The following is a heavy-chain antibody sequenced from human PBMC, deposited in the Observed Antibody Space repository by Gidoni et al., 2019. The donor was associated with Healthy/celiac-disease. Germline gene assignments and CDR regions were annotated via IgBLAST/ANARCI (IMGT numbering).Heavy chain of an antibody. CDR3: AREDFSSGGSFDY. V-gene: IGHV3-48*03. Sequence: VQPVESVGGLVQPGGSLRVSCPASGFPCSSYEMNWVRQAPGKGLEWVSYISSSGSTRYYADSVKGRFTSARDNAKNALYLQMNSLRAEDTAVYYCAREDFSSGGSFDYGGQGTLVTVSS. CDR2: ISSSGSTR. J-gene: IGHJ4*02. CDR1: GFPCSSYE. D-gene: IGHD6-19*01.